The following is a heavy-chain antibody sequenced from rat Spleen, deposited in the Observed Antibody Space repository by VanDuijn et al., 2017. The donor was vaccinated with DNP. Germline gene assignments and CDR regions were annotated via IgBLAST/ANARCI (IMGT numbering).Heavy chain of an antibody. J-gene: IGHJ2*01. CDR1: GFTFRDHN. CDR2: ISYDGYST. V-gene: IGHV5-7*01. CDR3: AGRPPPTRGPFDY. Sequence: EVQLVESGGGLVQPGRSLKLSCAASGFTFRDHNMAWVRQAPKKGLEWVATISYDGYSTYYRDSVKGRFIISRDNAKSTLYLQMDSLTSEDTATYYCAGRPPPTRGPFDYWGQGVTVTVSS. D-gene: IGHD1-4*01.